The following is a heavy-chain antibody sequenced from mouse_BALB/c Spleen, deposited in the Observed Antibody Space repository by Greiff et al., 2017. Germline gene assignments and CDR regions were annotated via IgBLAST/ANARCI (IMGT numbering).Heavy chain of an antibody. D-gene: IGHD2-10*01. Sequence: VQLQQSGPELVKPGASVKVSCKASGYSFTDYNMYWVKQSPGKSLEWIGYIDPSNGGTSYNQKFKGKATLTVDKSSSTAFMHLNSLTSEDSAAYYCARSAYYGKGDDYFDYWGQGTTLTVSS. V-gene: IGHV1S135*01. J-gene: IGHJ2*01. CDR2: IDPSNGGT. CDR3: ARSAYYGKGDDYFDY. CDR1: GYSFTDYN.